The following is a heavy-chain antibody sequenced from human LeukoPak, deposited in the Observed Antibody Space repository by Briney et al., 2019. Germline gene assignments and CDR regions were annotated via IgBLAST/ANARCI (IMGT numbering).Heavy chain of an antibody. CDR2: FDPEDGET. J-gene: IGHJ4*02. Sequence: GASVKVSCKVSGYTLTELSMHWVRQAPGKGLEWMGGFDPEDGETIYAQKLQGRVTLTTDTSTSTAYMELRSLRSDDTAVYYCARDGRWFGESPHYYFDYWGQGTLVTVSS. D-gene: IGHD3-10*01. CDR1: GYTLTELS. CDR3: ARDGRWFGESPHYYFDY. V-gene: IGHV1-24*01.